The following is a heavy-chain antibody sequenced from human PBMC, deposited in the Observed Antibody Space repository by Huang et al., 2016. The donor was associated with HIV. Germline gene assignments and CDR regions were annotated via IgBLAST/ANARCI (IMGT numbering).Heavy chain of an antibody. V-gene: IGHV4-39*01. CDR1: GGSIRSDNYY. D-gene: IGHD3-10*01. Sequence: QLQLQESGPGLVKPSETLSLTCTVSGGSIRSDNYYWGWIRQPPGKGLEWIGSIYYSGSTYYNPSFKSRVTITVDTSENQFSLKMRSVTAADTAVYYCARLPGSITMIRGVITDPYWGQGTLVTVSS. J-gene: IGHJ4*02. CDR3: ARLPGSITMIRGVITDPY. CDR2: IYYSGST.